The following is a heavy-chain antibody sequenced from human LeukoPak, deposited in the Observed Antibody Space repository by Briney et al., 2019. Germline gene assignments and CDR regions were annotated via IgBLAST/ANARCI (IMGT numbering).Heavy chain of an antibody. CDR1: SFTFSSYW. D-gene: IGHD1-26*01. CDR2: IKQDGSEK. J-gene: IGHJ4*02. CDR3: ARAVGATDY. V-gene: IGHV3-7*01. Sequence: GGSLRLSCAASSFTFSSYWMSWVRQAPGKGLEWVANIKQDGSEKYYVDSVKGRFTISRDNAKNSLYLQMNSLRAEDTAVYYCARAVGATDYWGQGTLVTVSS.